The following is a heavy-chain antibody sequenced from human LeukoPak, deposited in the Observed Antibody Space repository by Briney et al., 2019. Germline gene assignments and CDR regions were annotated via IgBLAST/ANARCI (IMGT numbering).Heavy chain of an antibody. Sequence: ASVKVSCKASGYTFTSYGISWVRQAPGQGLEWMGWISAYNGNTNYAQKLQGRVTMTTDTSTSTAYMELRSLRSDDTAVYYCARHPPTWGWELPYYYYYMDVWGKGTTVTVSS. V-gene: IGHV1-18*01. CDR3: ARHPPTWGWELPYYYYYMDV. CDR1: GYTFTSYG. J-gene: IGHJ6*03. D-gene: IGHD1-26*01. CDR2: ISAYNGNT.